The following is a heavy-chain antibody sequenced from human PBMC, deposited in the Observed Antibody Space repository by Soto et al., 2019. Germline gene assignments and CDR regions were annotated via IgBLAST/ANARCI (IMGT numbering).Heavy chain of an antibody. CDR1: GFSFSNYA. CDR2: ISAGGGRT. J-gene: IGHJ5*02. V-gene: IGHV3-23*01. D-gene: IGHD2-2*01. Sequence: VGSLRLSCAASGFSFSNYAMSWVRQAPDKGLEWVSGISAGGGRTHYADSVRGRFTISRGNSKNTLYLQMNSLRAEDTAVYYCATGSSDVIIVPGGDPWGQGTLVTVSS. CDR3: ATGSSDVIIVPGGDP.